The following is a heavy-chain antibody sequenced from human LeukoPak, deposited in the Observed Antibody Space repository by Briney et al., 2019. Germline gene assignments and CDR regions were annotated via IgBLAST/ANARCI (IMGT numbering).Heavy chain of an antibody. J-gene: IGHJ4*02. V-gene: IGHV4-4*07. CDR1: GDSIRNNY. CDR2: IYGSGST. D-gene: IGHD2-2*01. CDR3: ARGGISTSLDY. Sequence: PSETLSLTCTLAGDSIRNNYWSWIRQPAGKGLEWIGRIYGSGSTNYNPSLKGRVTMSVDTSQSQFSLRVSSATAADTAVYYCARGGISTSLDYWGQGTLVTVAS.